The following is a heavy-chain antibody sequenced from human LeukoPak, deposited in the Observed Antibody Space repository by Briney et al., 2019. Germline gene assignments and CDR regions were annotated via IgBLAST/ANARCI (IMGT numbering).Heavy chain of an antibody. CDR1: GYTFTGYY. V-gene: IGHV1-2*02. CDR2: INPNSGGT. D-gene: IGHD3-3*01. Sequence: GASVKVSCKASGYTFTGYYMHWVRQAPGQGLEWMGWINPNSGGTNYAQKFQGRVTMTRDTSISTAYMELSRLRSDDTAVYYCARPISAYYDFWSGYYFWGQGTLVTVSS. J-gene: IGHJ4*02. CDR3: ARPISAYYDFWSGYYF.